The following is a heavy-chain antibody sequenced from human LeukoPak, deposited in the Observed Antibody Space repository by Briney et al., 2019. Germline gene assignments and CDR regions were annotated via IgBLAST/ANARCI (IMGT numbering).Heavy chain of an antibody. CDR1: GFTFISYA. V-gene: IGHV3-7*01. Sequence: PGTPLRLSCAASGFTFISYAIHWVRQAPGRGLEWVANIKEDGSETNYVDSVKGRFTISRDNAKNSVYLQLSSLTSEDTAVYFCARDLRAGGTWSYGVYFDLWGRGTLVTVSS. D-gene: IGHD4-17*01. J-gene: IGHJ2*01. CDR3: ARDLRAGGTWSYGVYFDL. CDR2: IKEDGSET.